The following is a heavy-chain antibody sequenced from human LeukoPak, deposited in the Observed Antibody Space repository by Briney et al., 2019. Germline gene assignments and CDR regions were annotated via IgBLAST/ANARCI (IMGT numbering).Heavy chain of an antibody. CDR1: GYTFTGYY. CDR3: ARDRWQQLSQESFDY. V-gene: IGHV1-2*02. Sequence: ASVKVSCKASGYTFTGYYMHWVRQAPGQGLEWMGWINPNSGGTNYAQKFQGRVTMTRDTSISTAYMELSRLRSDDTAAYYCARDRWQQLSQESFDYWGQGTLVTVSS. J-gene: IGHJ4*02. CDR2: INPNSGGT. D-gene: IGHD6-13*01.